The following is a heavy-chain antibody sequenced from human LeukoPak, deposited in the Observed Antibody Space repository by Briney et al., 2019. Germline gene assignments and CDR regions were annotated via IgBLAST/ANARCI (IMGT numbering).Heavy chain of an antibody. CDR2: IYYSGST. J-gene: IGHJ3*02. D-gene: IGHD3-10*01. Sequence: PSETLSLTCTVSGGSISSYYWSWIRQPPGKGLEWIGYIYYSGSTNYNPSLKSRVTKSVDTSKNQFSLKLSSVTAADTAVYYCARGLLGATAFDIWGQGTMVTVSS. CDR1: GGSISSYY. V-gene: IGHV4-59*01. CDR3: ARGLLGATAFDI.